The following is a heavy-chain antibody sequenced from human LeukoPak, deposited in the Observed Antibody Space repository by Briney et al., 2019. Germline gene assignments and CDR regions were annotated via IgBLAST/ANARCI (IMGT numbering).Heavy chain of an antibody. V-gene: IGHV4-59*01. D-gene: IGHD1-14*01. CDR2: IYYTGSS. J-gene: IGHJ4*02. Sequence: SETLSLTCTVSGGSIHNYYWTWIRQPPGNGLEWIGYIYYTGSSNYNSSLKSRVTISVNTSENQFSLKLSSVTAVDTAVYYCARLAPGMSFDYWRQGTLVTVSS. CDR3: ARLAPGMSFDY. CDR1: GGSIHNYY.